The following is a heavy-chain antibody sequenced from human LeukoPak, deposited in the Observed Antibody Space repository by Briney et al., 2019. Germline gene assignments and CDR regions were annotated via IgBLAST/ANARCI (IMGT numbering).Heavy chain of an antibody. V-gene: IGHV3-21*06. CDR1: GFTFSSYS. J-gene: IGHJ3*01. D-gene: IGHD3-9*01. CDR2: INSGNNYI. Sequence: GGSLRLSCAASGFTFSSYSMNWVRQAPGKALEWVSSINSGNNYIYYADSVKGRFTISRDNAKNSLFLQMNSLRADDTAVYSCARVLLGMSAFDLWGQGTMVSVSS. CDR3: ARVLLGMSAFDL.